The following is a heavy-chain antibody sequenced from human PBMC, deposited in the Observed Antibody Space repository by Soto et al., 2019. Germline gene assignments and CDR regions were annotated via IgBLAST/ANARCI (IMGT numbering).Heavy chain of an antibody. V-gene: IGHV4-4*07. Sequence: PSETLSLTCTVSGGSISNYYWTWIRRPAGKGLEWIGRMYTSGSTNYNPSLKSRVTMSVDTSKNQFSLNLRSVTAADTAVYYCAREGYSVTSSYYQTLDVWGQGTTVTVSS. CDR2: MYTSGST. J-gene: IGHJ6*02. CDR1: GGSISNYY. D-gene: IGHD1-26*01. CDR3: AREGYSVTSSYYQTLDV.